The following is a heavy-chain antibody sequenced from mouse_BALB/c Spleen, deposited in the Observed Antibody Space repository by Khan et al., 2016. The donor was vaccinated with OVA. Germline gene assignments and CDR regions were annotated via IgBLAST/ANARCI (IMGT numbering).Heavy chain of an antibody. Sequence: EVELVESGGGLVQPGGSRKLSCAASGFTFSDYGMAWVRQAPGKGPEWVAFISSLAYSIHSADIVTGRFTISRENAKITVYLEMSSLRSEDTAMYYCARGGFAYWGQGTLVTVSA. CDR1: GFTFSDYG. V-gene: IGHV5-15*02. CDR2: ISSLAYSI. J-gene: IGHJ3*01. CDR3: ARGGFAY.